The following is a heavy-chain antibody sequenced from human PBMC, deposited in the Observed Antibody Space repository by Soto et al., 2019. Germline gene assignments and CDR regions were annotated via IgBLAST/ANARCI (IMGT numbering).Heavy chain of an antibody. D-gene: IGHD3-22*01. Sequence: QLQLQESGPGLVKPSETLSLSCTVSGDSISSSSYYWGWIRHAPGKGLEWIGNIYYSGNTNYNPSLRSRFTIPVHTPKNQFSLNLRSVTAAGTAAYYCVSVVRDGYKFSAFDIWGQGTMVTVSS. J-gene: IGHJ3*02. CDR3: VSVVRDGYKFSAFDI. CDR2: IYYSGNT. V-gene: IGHV4-39*01. CDR1: GDSISSSSYY.